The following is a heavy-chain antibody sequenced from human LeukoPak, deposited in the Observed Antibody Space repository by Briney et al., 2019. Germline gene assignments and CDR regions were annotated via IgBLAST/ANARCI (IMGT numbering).Heavy chain of an antibody. Sequence: ASVKVSCTASGYTFTSYDINWVRQATGQGLEWMGWMSPNNGNTGYAQKFQGRVTMTRSTSISTAYMELSSLRSEDTAVYYCARLASSSWPLYYYYGMDVWGQGTTVTVSS. J-gene: IGHJ6*02. D-gene: IGHD6-13*01. V-gene: IGHV1-8*01. CDR1: GYTFTSYD. CDR3: ARLASSSWPLYYYYGMDV. CDR2: MSPNNGNT.